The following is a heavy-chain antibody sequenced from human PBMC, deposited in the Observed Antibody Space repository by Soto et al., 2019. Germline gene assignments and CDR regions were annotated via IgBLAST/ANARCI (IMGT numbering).Heavy chain of an antibody. V-gene: IGHV1-2*04. CDR1: GYTFTGYY. CDR3: ARGRPVAAPWWVNWFDP. D-gene: IGHD6-13*01. J-gene: IGHJ5*02. CDR2: INPNSGGT. Sequence: QVQLVQSGAEVKKPGASVKVSCKASGYTFTGYYMHWVRQAPGQGLEWMGWINPNSGGTNYAQKFQGWVTMTRDTSISTAYMELSRLRSDDTAVYYCARGRPVAAPWWVNWFDPWGQGTLVTVSS.